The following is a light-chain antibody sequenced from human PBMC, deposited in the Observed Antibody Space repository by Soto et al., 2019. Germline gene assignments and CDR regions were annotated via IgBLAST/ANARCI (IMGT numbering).Light chain of an antibody. Sequence: EIVMTQSPATLSVSPGGRATLSCRASQSVSSNLAWYQQKPGQAPRLLIYGASTRATGFPARFSGSGSGTEFTLTISSLQSEDFAVYYCQQYNNWPPWTFGQGTKVEIK. V-gene: IGKV3-15*01. CDR2: GAS. CDR1: QSVSSN. CDR3: QQYNNWPPWT. J-gene: IGKJ1*01.